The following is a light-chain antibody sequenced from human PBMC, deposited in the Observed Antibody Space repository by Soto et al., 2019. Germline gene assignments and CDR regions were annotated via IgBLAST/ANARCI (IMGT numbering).Light chain of an antibody. CDR1: NIGTKS. CDR3: KVWDSNSDHQV. V-gene: IGLV3-21*02. J-gene: IGLJ1*01. Sequence: SYQPTQAPCVSVARGQTARITCAGNNIGTKSVHWYQQRPGQAPVMVVYDDSDRPSRIPERFSGSKYENTATLTISRVEAGDEADYYCKVWDSNSDHQVFGTGTKVTVL. CDR2: DDS.